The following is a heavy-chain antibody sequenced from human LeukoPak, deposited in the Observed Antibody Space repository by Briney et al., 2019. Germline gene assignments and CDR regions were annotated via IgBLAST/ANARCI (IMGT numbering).Heavy chain of an antibody. J-gene: IGHJ1*01. D-gene: IGHD3-10*01. V-gene: IGHV1-69*04. CDR3: ARVITMVPH. Sequence: GSSVTVSCKASGGTFSSYAISWVRQAPGQGLEWMGRIIPILGIANYAQKFQGRVTITADKSTSTAYMELSSLRSEDTAVYYCARVITMVPHWGQGTLVTVSS. CDR1: GGTFSSYA. CDR2: IIPILGIA.